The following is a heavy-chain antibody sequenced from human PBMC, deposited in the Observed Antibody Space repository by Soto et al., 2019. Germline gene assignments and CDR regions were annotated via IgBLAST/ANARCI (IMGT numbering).Heavy chain of an antibody. Sequence: LRLACESSLFTFSSYSMNCVRQAAVKWLEWVSSISSSSSYIYYADSVKGRFAISRDNAKNSLYLQMNSLRAEDTAVYYCARERYCSSTSCYLNWFDPWGQGTLVTVSS. V-gene: IGHV3-21*01. CDR1: LFTFSSYS. J-gene: IGHJ5*02. CDR2: ISSSSSYI. D-gene: IGHD2-2*01. CDR3: ARERYCSSTSCYLNWFDP.